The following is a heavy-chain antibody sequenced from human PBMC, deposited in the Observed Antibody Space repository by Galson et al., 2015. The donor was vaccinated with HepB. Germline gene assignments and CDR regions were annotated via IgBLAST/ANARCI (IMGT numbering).Heavy chain of an antibody. D-gene: IGHD3-10*01. V-gene: IGHV3-33*08. CDR3: ARGVYYGSLWFQH. Sequence: SLRLSCAASGFTFSSYGMHWVRQAPGTGLEWVAVIRYDGSNKYYADSVKGRFTISRDNSKNTLYLQMNSLRAEDTAVYYCARGVYYGSLWFQHWGQGTLVTVSS. CDR2: IRYDGSNK. J-gene: IGHJ1*01. CDR1: GFTFSSYG.